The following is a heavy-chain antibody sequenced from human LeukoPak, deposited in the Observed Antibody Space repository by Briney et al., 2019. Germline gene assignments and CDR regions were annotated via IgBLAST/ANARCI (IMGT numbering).Heavy chain of an antibody. Sequence: GGSLRLSCAASGFTFSSYAMSWVRQAPGKGLEWVSAISGRGGSTYYADSVKGRFTISRDNSKNTLYLQMNSLRAEDTAVYYCARAGSEWELPKAIFDYWGQGTLVTVSS. CDR1: GFTFSSYA. D-gene: IGHD1-26*01. CDR2: ISGRGGST. V-gene: IGHV3-23*01. J-gene: IGHJ4*02. CDR3: ARAGSEWELPKAIFDY.